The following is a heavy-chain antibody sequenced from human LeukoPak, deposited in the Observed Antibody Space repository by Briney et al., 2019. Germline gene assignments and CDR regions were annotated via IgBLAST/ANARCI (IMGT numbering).Heavy chain of an antibody. CDR2: ISTSGSTI. V-gene: IGHV3-48*03. Sequence: GGSLRLSCAASGFTFSSYEMNWVRQAPGRGLEWVSYISTSGSTIYYADSVKGRFTISRDNAKNSLFLQLNSLRAEDTAVYYRARALYSRFDYWGQGTLVTVSS. D-gene: IGHD2-21*01. CDR3: ARALYSRFDY. CDR1: GFTFSSYE. J-gene: IGHJ4*02.